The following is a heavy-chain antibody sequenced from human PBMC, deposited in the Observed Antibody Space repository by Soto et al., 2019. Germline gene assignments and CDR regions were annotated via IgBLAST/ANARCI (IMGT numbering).Heavy chain of an antibody. D-gene: IGHD3-10*01. CDR2: INHSGSS. V-gene: IGHV4-34*01. J-gene: IGHJ4*02. CDR1: GGSFSGYY. Sequence: NPSETLSLTCAVYGGSFSGYYWSWIRQPPGKGLEWIGEINHSGSSNYNPSLKSRVTISVDTSKNQFSLKLSSVTAADTAVYYCARAPSLARLYYYFDYWGQGTLVTVSS. CDR3: ARAPSLARLYYYFDY.